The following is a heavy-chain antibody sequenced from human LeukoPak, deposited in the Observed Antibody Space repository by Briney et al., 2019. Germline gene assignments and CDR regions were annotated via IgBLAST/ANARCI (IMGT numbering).Heavy chain of an antibody. Sequence: ETLSLTCTVSGYSITSGYYWGWIRQPPGKGLEWVSAISGSGGSTYYADSVKGRFTISRDNAKNSLYLQMNSLRAEDTAVYYCATYSRLNAREFQCWGQGTVVTVSS. CDR3: ATYSRLNAREFQC. D-gene: IGHD4-11*01. J-gene: IGHJ1*01. CDR2: ISGSGGST. CDR1: GYSITSGYY. V-gene: IGHV3-23*01.